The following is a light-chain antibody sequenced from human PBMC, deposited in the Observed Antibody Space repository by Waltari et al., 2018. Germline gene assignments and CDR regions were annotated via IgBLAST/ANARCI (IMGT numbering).Light chain of an antibody. CDR1: QAIRDS. V-gene: IGKV1-NL1*01. CDR3: QHYYNIPRT. J-gene: IGKJ1*01. CDR2: GAS. Sequence: DIQMTQSPSSLSASVGDRVTITCRASQAIRDSLAWYQQKPGKAPKLLLYGASRLDSGVPFSFSGSGSWTDFTLTITSLQPEDFATYYCQHYYNIPRTFGQGTKVEVK.